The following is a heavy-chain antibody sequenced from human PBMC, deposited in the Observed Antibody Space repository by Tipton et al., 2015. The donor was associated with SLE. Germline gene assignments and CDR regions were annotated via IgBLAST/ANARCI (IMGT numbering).Heavy chain of an antibody. D-gene: IGHD3-10*01. CDR1: GYTFTSYG. CDR3: ASSGDGSGSYSNWFDP. V-gene: IGHV1-18*01. CDR2: ISAYNGNT. Sequence: QSGAEVKKPGASVKVSCKASGYTFTSYGISWVRQAPGQGLEWMGWISAYNGNTNYAQKLQGRVTMTTDTSTSTAYMELRSLRSEDTAVYYCASSGDGSGSYSNWFDPWGQGTLVTVSS. J-gene: IGHJ5*02.